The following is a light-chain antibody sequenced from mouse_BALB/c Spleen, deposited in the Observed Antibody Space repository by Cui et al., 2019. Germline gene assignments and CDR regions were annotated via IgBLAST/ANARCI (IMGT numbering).Light chain of an antibody. CDR3: QHFWGTPFT. Sequence: DIQMTQSPASLSVSVGETVTITCRASENIYSNLAWYQQKQGKSPQLLVYAATNIADGVPSRFSGSGTGTQYSLKINSLQSEDFGSYYCQHFWGTPFTFGSGTKLEIK. V-gene: IGKV12-46*01. J-gene: IGKJ4*01. CDR2: AAT. CDR1: ENIYSN.